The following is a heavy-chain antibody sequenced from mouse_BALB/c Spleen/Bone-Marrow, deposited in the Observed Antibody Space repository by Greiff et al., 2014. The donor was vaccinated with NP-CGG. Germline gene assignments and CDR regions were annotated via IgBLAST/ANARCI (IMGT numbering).Heavy chain of an antibody. CDR3: ARKGPYYRYDPYAMDH. CDR2: INPYNGGT. D-gene: IGHD2-14*01. V-gene: IGHV1-18*01. J-gene: IGHJ4*01. Sequence: EVQLQQSGPELVKPGASMKISCKASGYSFTGYTMNWVKQSHGKNLEWIGLINPYNGGTSYNQKFKGKATLAVDKSSSTAYMELLSLTSEDSAVYYCARKGPYYRYDPYAMDHWGQGTSVTVSS. CDR1: GYSFTGYT.